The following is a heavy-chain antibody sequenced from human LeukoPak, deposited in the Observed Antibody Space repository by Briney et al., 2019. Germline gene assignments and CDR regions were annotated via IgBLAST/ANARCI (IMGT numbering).Heavy chain of an antibody. J-gene: IGHJ4*02. D-gene: IGHD1-26*01. V-gene: IGHV4-59*01. CDR3: ARNGGSYAFDY. CDR1: GGSISSYY. Sequence: SSETLSLTCTVSGGSISSYYWSWIRQPPGKGLEWIGYIYYSGSTNYNSSFKSRVTISIDTSRNQFSLKLSSVTAADTAVYYCARNGGSYAFDYWGQGSLVTVSS. CDR2: IYYSGST.